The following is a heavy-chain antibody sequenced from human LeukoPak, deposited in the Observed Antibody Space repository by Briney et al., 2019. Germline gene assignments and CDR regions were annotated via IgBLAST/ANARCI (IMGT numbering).Heavy chain of an antibody. J-gene: IGHJ5*02. V-gene: IGHV3-30-3*01. CDR2: IPHDGSDA. Sequence: GGSLRLSCAASGFTFTSNCMHWVRQAPGKGLEWVAVIPHDGSDASYADSVRGRLTISRDNSKNTQYLQMNSLRIEDSAVYYCATGSAHYYGSWGQGTLVTVSS. D-gene: IGHD3-22*01. CDR3: ATGSAHYYGS. CDR1: GFTFTSNC.